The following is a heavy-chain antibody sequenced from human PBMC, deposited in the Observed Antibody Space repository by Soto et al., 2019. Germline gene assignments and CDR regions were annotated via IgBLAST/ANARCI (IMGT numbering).Heavy chain of an antibody. CDR2: ISPSSGHI. D-gene: IGHD2-15*01. CDR1: GFTFSSCT. J-gene: IGHJ6*02. CDR3: SGCSGGACHKNYGMDV. Sequence: EVHLVESGGGLVKPGGSLRLSCAVSGFTFSSCTMNWVRQAPGKGLEWVSSISPSSGHIYYADSVKGLFTISRDNAKNSLFLQMNSLRGEDTAVCYCSGCSGGACHKNYGMDVWGQGTTVTVSS. V-gene: IGHV3-21*06.